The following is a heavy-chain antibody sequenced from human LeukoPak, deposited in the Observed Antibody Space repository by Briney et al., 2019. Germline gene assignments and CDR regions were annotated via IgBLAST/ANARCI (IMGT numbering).Heavy chain of an antibody. CDR3: ARDRRDIVVVPAAIRGYNWFDP. CDR2: IYYSGST. Sequence: SETLSLTCTVSGGSISSSSYYWGWIRQPPGKGLEWIGSIYYSGSTYYNPSLKSRVTISVDTSKNQFSLKLSSVTAADTAVYYCARDRRDIVVVPAAIRGYNWFDPWGQGTLVTVSS. D-gene: IGHD2-2*02. J-gene: IGHJ5*02. CDR1: GGSISSSSYY. V-gene: IGHV4-39*07.